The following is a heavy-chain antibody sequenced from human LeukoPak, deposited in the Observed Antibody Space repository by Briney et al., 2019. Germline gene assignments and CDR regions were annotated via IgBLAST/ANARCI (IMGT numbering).Heavy chain of an antibody. CDR3: ARGSFDP. D-gene: IGHD6-19*01. CDR2: IYYSGST. J-gene: IGHJ5*02. Sequence: SETLSLTCTVSGVSISSSTYYWGWIRQPPGKGLEWIGSIYYSGSTYYNPSFKSRVTISVDTSKNQSSLKLSSVTAADTAVYYCARGSFDPWGQGTLVTVSS. CDR1: GVSISSSTYY. V-gene: IGHV4-39*07.